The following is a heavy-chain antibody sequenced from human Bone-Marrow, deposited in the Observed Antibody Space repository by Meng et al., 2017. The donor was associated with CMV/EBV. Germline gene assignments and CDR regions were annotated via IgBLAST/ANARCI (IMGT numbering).Heavy chain of an antibody. Sequence: GESLKISCEASGYSFTNYWIGWVRQMPGKGLEWMGIIYPDDSDTRYSTSFQGQVTISADKSISTAFLRCSSLTASDTAIYYCARHGDLIVVPAVVIYYGMDVWGQGTTVTVSS. CDR1: GYSFTNYW. CDR3: ARHGDLIVVPAVVIYYGMDV. J-gene: IGHJ6*02. V-gene: IGHV5-51*01. D-gene: IGHD2-2*01. CDR2: IYPDDSDT.